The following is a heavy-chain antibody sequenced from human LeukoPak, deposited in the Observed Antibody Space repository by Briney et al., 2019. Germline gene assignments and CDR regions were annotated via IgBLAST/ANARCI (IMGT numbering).Heavy chain of an antibody. J-gene: IGHJ4*02. CDR2: IYHSGST. CDR1: GGSISSSNW. CDR3: ARDENCSGGNCYFI. V-gene: IGHV4-4*02. D-gene: IGHD2-15*01. Sequence: SETLSLTCAVSGGSISSSNWWSWVRQPPGKGLEWIGEIYHSGSTNYNPSLKSRVTISVDKSKNQFSLKLSSVTAADTAVDYCARDENCSGGNCYFIWGQGTQVTVSS.